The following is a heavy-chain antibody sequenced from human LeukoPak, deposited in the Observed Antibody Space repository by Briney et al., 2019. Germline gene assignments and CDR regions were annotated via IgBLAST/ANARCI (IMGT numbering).Heavy chain of an antibody. V-gene: IGHV3-23*01. CDR1: GFLFSTYT. J-gene: IGHJ4*02. D-gene: IGHD1-26*01. CDR2: LAAASGTR. Sequence: GGSLRLSCAASGFLFSTYTVNWVRQAPGQGLEWVAALAAASGTRYYANSVKGRFTISRDNSKNTVFLQMNSLRVEDTAVYYCAKDKVPDGKWDIDYWGQGTLVTVST. CDR3: AKDKVPDGKWDIDY.